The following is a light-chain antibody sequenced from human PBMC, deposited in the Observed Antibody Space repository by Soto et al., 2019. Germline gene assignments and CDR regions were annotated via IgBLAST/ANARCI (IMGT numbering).Light chain of an antibody. CDR1: QGISTW. CDR3: QQYNSYRT. J-gene: IGKJ1*01. CDR2: SSS. V-gene: IGKV1D-16*01. Sequence: DIQMTQSPSFVSASVGDRVTIACRASQGISTWVVWYQQKPGAAPKLLIHSSSNLQSGVPSRFSGSGSGTDFTLTISSLQPDDFATYYCQQYNSYRTFGQGTKVDIK.